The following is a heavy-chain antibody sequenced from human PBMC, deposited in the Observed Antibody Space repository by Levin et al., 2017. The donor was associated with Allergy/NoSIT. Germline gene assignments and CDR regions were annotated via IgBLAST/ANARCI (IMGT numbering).Heavy chain of an antibody. CDR2: ISFDGSNN. CDR1: GVTFSSYG. J-gene: IGHJ3*02. D-gene: IGHD1-26*01. Sequence: GGSLRLSCVASGVTFSSYGMHWVRQAPGKGLEWVAVISFDGSNNYYADSVKGRFTISRDNSKNTLYLQMNSLRAEDTALYYCARDQGWELLFYDAFDIWGQGTMVTVSS. V-gene: IGHV3-30*03. CDR3: ARDQGWELLFYDAFDI.